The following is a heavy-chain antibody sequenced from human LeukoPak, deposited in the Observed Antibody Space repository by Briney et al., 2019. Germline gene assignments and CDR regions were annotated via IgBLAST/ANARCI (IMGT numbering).Heavy chain of an antibody. CDR2: MNPNSGKT. CDR3: ARAEFTVVRGVIIDH. Sequence: ASVKVSCKASGYTFTSYDINWVRQATGQGLEWMGWMNPNSGKTGYVQKFQGRATITGNTYISTAYMELSSLRSEDTAVYYCARAEFTVVRGVIIDHWGQGTLVTVSS. CDR1: GYTFTSYD. D-gene: IGHD3-10*01. V-gene: IGHV1-8*03. J-gene: IGHJ5*02.